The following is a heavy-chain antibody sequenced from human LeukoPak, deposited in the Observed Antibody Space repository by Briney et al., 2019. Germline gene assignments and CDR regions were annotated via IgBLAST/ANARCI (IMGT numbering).Heavy chain of an antibody. V-gene: IGHV4-4*07. CDR2: MSTSGTT. J-gene: IGHJ4*02. D-gene: IGHD7-27*01. CDR3: ARDSITGDNSLDF. Sequence: SETLSLTCTVSGDSLSSFYWNWIRQPAGKGLDWIGRMSTSGTTKYNPSLKSRVRMSIDTSKNQFSLNLTSVTAADTAVYYCARDSITGDNSLDFWGRGTLVTVSS. CDR1: GDSLSSFY.